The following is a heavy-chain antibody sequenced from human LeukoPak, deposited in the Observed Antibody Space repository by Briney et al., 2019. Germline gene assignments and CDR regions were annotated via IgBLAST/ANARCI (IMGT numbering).Heavy chain of an antibody. CDR3: ARVRGSYKDDAFDI. CDR1: GGTFSSYA. CDR2: IIPIFGTA. D-gene: IGHD2-15*01. Sequence: ASVKVSCKASGGTFSSYAISWVRQAPGQGLEWMGGIIPIFGTANYAQKFQGRVTITADESTSTAYMELSSLRSEDTAVYYCARVRGSYKDDAFDIWGQGTMVTVSS. J-gene: IGHJ3*02. V-gene: IGHV1-69*13.